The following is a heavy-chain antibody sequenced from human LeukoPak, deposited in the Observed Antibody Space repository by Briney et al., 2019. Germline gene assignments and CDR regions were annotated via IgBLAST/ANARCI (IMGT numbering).Heavy chain of an antibody. CDR2: INPNSGGT. Sequence: ASVKVSCKASGYTFTGYYMHWVRQAPGQGLECMGWINPNSGGTNYAQKFQGRVTMTRDMSTSTVYMELSSLRSEDTAVYYCARVGAVAGTGPIQHWGQGTLVTVSS. D-gene: IGHD6-19*01. V-gene: IGHV1-2*02. J-gene: IGHJ1*01. CDR3: ARVGAVAGTGPIQH. CDR1: GYTFTGYY.